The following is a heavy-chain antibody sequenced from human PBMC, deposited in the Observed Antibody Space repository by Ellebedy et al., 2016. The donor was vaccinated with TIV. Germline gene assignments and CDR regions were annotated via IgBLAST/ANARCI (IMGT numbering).Heavy chain of an antibody. J-gene: IGHJ4*02. CDR3: AKGGWLDN. CDR2: ISFGGITT. Sequence: GGSLRLSCAASGFTFSSYSMNWVRQAPGKGLEWVSYISFGGITTDFADSVRGRFTISRDNSKNTLYLQMNSLTEEDTAIYYCAKGGWLDNWGQGSLVTVSS. V-gene: IGHV3-48*02. D-gene: IGHD3-22*01. CDR1: GFTFSSYS.